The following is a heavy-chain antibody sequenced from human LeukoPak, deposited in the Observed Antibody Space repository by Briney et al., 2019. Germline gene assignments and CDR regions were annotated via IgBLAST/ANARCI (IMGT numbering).Heavy chain of an antibody. Sequence: SVKVSCKASGGTFSSYAISWVRQAPGQGLEWMGRIIPILGIANYAQKFQGRVTITADKSTSTAYMELSSLRSEDTAVYYCASVLRFFEWLLYWGEGPLVTVSS. CDR2: IIPILGIA. CDR3: ASVLRFFEWLLY. CDR1: GGTFSSYA. D-gene: IGHD3-3*01. V-gene: IGHV1-69*04. J-gene: IGHJ4*02.